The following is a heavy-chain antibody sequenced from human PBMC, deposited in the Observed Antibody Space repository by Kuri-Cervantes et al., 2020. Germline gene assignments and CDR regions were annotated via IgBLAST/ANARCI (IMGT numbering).Heavy chain of an antibody. D-gene: IGHD3-16*01. CDR3: AKVISEWGGSDY. J-gene: IGHJ4*02. V-gene: IGHV3-30*02. Sequence: GGSLRLSCAASGFTFSSYAMHWVRRAPGKGLEWVALIRYDGSYKYHADSVRGRFTISRDNSKNTLSLQMNSLRPEDTAVYYCAKVISEWGGSDYWGQGTLVTVSS. CDR2: IRYDGSYK. CDR1: GFTFSSYA.